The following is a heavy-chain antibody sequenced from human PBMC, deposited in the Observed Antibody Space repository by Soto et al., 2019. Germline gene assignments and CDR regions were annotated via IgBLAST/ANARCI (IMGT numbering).Heavy chain of an antibody. J-gene: IGHJ5*02. CDR3: ARGEDYYDSSGYYTGWFDP. V-gene: IGHV4-31*03. CDR2: IYYSGST. Sequence: QVQLQESGPGLVKPSQTLSLTCTVSGGSISSGGYYWSWIRQHPGKGLEWIGYIYYSGSTYYNPSLKSRVTISVDTSKNQFSLKLSSVTAADTAVYYCARGEDYYDSSGYYTGWFDPWGQGTLVTVSS. D-gene: IGHD3-22*01. CDR1: GGSISSGGYY.